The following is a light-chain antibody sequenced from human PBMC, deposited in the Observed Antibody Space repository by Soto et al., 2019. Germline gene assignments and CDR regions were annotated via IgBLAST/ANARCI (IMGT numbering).Light chain of an antibody. CDR2: DNN. J-gene: IGLJ1*01. CDR1: SSNIGNNY. V-gene: IGLV1-51*01. Sequence: QSVLTQPPSVSAAPGQKVTFSCSGSSSNIGNNYVSWYQQLPGTAPKLLIYDNNKRPSGIPDRFSDSKSGTSATLAITGLQTGDEADYYCGTWDSSLSAYVFGTGTKVTVL. CDR3: GTWDSSLSAYV.